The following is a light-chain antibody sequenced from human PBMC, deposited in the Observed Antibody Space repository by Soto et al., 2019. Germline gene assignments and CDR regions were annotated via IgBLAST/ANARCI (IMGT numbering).Light chain of an antibody. CDR1: QGISGY. Sequence: EIVLTQSTATLSLSPGERATLSCRASQGISGYLAWYQQKPGQAPRLLIYGASSRATGIPDRFSGTGSETDFTLTISRLEPEDFAVYYCQQYDNSPITFGQGTRLEIK. CDR3: QQYDNSPIT. J-gene: IGKJ5*01. CDR2: GAS. V-gene: IGKV3-20*01.